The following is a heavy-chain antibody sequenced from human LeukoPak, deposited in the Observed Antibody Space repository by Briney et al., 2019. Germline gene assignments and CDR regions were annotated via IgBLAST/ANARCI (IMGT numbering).Heavy chain of an antibody. D-gene: IGHD5-18*01. V-gene: IGHV4-34*01. Sequence: SETLSLTCAVYGGSFSDYYWNWIRQPPGKGLEWIGEINHSGSTNYNPSLKSRVTISVDTSKNQFSLNLSSVTAADTAVYYCARLGPHSYGDYYGMDVWGQGTTVTVSS. CDR2: INHSGST. CDR3: ARLGPHSYGDYYGMDV. CDR1: GGSFSDYY. J-gene: IGHJ6*02.